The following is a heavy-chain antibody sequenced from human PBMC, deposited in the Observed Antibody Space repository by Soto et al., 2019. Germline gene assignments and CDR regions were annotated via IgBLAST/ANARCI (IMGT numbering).Heavy chain of an antibody. CDR1: GFTFDYYW. CDR3: ARRDRGGFDR. Sequence: EVQLVESGGGLVQPGESLRLSCAASGFTFDYYWMHWVRQAPGKGLVWVSRVHSGGTTTNYADSVKGRFTISTDNARNTVSLQMSSLRAEDTVMYYCARRDRGGFDRWRHGTMVTVSS. V-gene: IGHV3-74*01. D-gene: IGHD3-10*01. J-gene: IGHJ3*01. CDR2: VHSGGTTT.